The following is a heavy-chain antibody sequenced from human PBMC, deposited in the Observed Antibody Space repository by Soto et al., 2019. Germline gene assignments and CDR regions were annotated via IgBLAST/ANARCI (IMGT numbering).Heavy chain of an antibody. CDR3: ARDFPSGGLYYSYGMDV. CDR1: GFTFSSYS. D-gene: IGHD5-12*01. V-gene: IGHV3-48*02. Sequence: GGSLRLSCAASGFTFSSYSMNWVRQAPGKGLEWVSYISSSSSTIYYADSVKGRFTISRDNAKNSLYLQMNSLRDEDTAVYYCARDFPSGGLYYSYGMDVWGQGTTVTVSS. CDR2: ISSSSSTI. J-gene: IGHJ6*02.